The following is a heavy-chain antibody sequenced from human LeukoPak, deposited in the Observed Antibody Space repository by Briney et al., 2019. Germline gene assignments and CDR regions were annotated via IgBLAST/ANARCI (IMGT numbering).Heavy chain of an antibody. Sequence: KPSETLSLTCAVSGYSISSGYYWGWIRQPPGKGLEWIGSIYHSGSTYYNPSLKSRVTISVDTSKNQFSLKLSSVTAADTAVYYCARHCSSTSCYGPTDFDYWGQGTLSPSPQ. CDR3: ARHCSSTSCYGPTDFDY. V-gene: IGHV4-38-2*01. CDR1: GYSISSGYY. CDR2: IYHSGST. J-gene: IGHJ4*02. D-gene: IGHD2-2*01.